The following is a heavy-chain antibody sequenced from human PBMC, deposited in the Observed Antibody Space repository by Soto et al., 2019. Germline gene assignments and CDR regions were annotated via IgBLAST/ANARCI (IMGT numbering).Heavy chain of an antibody. Sequence: ASVKVSCKASGYTFTSNSIDWVRQPPGQGLEWMGWINVYNGNTKYAQQLQGRVTLTTDTSTSTAYMDLRSLRSDDTAVYYCARIISASSGRFSDYWGQGTLVTVSS. V-gene: IGHV1-18*04. D-gene: IGHD6-19*01. J-gene: IGHJ4*02. CDR3: ARIISASSGRFSDY. CDR2: INVYNGNT. CDR1: GYTFTSNS.